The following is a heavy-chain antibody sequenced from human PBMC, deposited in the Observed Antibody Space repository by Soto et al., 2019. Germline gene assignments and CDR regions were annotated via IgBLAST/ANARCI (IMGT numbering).Heavy chain of an antibody. V-gene: IGHV4-39*01. CDR2: IYYSGST. D-gene: IGHD6-13*01. CDR3: ASPLAAAGHY. Sequence: PSETLSLTCTVSGGSISSSSYYWGWIRQPPGKGLEWIGSIYYSGSTYYNPSLKSRVTISVDTSKNQFSLKLSSVTAADTAVYYCASPLAAAGHYWGQGTLVTVS. J-gene: IGHJ4*02. CDR1: GGSISSSSYY.